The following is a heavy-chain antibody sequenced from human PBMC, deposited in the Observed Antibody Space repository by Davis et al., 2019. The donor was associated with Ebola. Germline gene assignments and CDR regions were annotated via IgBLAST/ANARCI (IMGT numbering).Heavy chain of an antibody. D-gene: IGHD1-20*01. Sequence: SVKVSCKASGYTFTSYYMHWVRQAPGQGLEWMGGIIPIFGTANYAQKFQGRVTITADESTSTAYMELSSLRSEDTAVYYCAVPRTGITGNEGLDYWGQGTLVTVSS. V-gene: IGHV1-69*13. CDR1: GYTFTSYY. CDR3: AVPRTGITGNEGLDY. J-gene: IGHJ4*02. CDR2: IIPIFGTA.